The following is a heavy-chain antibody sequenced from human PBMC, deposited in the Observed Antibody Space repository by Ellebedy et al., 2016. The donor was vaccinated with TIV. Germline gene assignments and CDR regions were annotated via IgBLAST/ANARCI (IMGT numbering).Heavy chain of an antibody. Sequence: MPSETLSLTCAVYGGSFSGYYWSWIRQPPGKGLEWIGEINHSGSTNYNPSLKSRVTISVDTSKNQFSLKLSSVTAADTAVYYCARTRPYDSSGYYLDYWGQGTLVTVSS. CDR1: GGSFSGYY. J-gene: IGHJ4*02. D-gene: IGHD3-22*01. CDR2: INHSGST. V-gene: IGHV4-34*01. CDR3: ARTRPYDSSGYYLDY.